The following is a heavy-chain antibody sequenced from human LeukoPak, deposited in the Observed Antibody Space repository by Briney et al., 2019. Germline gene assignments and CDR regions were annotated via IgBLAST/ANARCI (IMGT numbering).Heavy chain of an antibody. J-gene: IGHJ3*02. Sequence: PSETLSLTCTVSGGSISSYYWRWIRQPAGKGLEWVGRIYTSGRTNYNPSLKRRVTMSVETYKKQFSLKQSSVTAADTAVYYCARESSRQDAFDIWGQGTMVTVSS. CDR3: ARESSRQDAFDI. CDR2: IYTSGRT. V-gene: IGHV4-4*07. CDR1: GGSISSYY. D-gene: IGHD2-2*01.